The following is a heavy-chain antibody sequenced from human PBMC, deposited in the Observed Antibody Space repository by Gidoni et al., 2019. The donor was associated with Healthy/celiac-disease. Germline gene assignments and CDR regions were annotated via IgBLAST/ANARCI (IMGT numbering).Heavy chain of an antibody. CDR2: ISRSSRTI. V-gene: IGHV3-48*02. Sequence: EVQLVESGGGLVQPGGSLRLSCAASGFPFSSYSMTWVRQAPGKGMEWVSDISRSSRTIYYADSVKGRFTSSRENAKNSLYLQMNSLRDEDTAVYYCARERYGSGSYAMGYYYYGMDVWGQGTTVTVSS. CDR3: ARERYGSGSYAMGYYYYGMDV. J-gene: IGHJ6*02. CDR1: GFPFSSYS. D-gene: IGHD3-10*01.